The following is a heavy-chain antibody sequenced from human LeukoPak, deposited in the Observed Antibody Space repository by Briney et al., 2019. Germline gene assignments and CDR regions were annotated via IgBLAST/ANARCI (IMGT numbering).Heavy chain of an antibody. D-gene: IGHD2-8*01. CDR2: FDPEDGET. CDR1: GYTLTELS. V-gene: IGHV1-24*01. Sequence: ASVKVSCKVSGYTLTELSMHWVRQAPGKGLEWMGGFDPEDGETIYAQKFQGRVTMTEDTSTDTAYMELSSLRSEDTAVYYCATSATRLGYCTNGVCYREKYYYYYMDVWGKGTTVTVSS. J-gene: IGHJ6*03. CDR3: ATSATRLGYCTNGVCYREKYYYYYMDV.